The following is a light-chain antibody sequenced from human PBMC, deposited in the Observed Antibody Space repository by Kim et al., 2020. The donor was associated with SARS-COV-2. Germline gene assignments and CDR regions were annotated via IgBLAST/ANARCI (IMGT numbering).Light chain of an antibody. CDR3: QQYNNWPPIT. CDR1: PSVSSN. CDR2: GAS. J-gene: IGKJ5*01. V-gene: IGKV3-15*01. Sequence: SPGERATLSFRASPSVSSNLAWYQQKPGQAPRLLIYGASTRATGIPARFSGSGSGTEFTLTISSLQSEDFAVYYCQQYNNWPPITFGQGTRLEIK.